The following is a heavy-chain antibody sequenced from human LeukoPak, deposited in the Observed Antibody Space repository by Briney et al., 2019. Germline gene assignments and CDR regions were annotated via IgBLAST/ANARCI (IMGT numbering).Heavy chain of an antibody. CDR3: AGMTYNSSPFDP. CDR1: GYTFTPYG. V-gene: IGHV1-3*01. CDR2: INSGNGNT. D-gene: IGHD3-22*01. J-gene: IGHJ5*02. Sequence: VASVNVSCKASGYTFTPYGIHWVRQAPGQRPEWMGWINSGNGNTKYSQKFQGRVTITRDTSASTAYMELSSLTSEDTAVYFCAGMTYNSSPFDPWGQGTLVTVSS.